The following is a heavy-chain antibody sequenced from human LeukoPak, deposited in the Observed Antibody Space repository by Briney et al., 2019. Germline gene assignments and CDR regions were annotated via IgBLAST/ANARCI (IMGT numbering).Heavy chain of an antibody. CDR1: GFTVSSNY. D-gene: IGHD3-22*01. CDR3: ARDRSGYYLDAFDI. V-gene: IGHV3-53*01. CDR2: IYSGGST. J-gene: IGHJ3*02. Sequence: PGGSLRLSCAASGFTVSSNYMSWVRQAPGKELEWVSVIYSGGSTYYADSVKGRFTISRDNSKNTLYLQMNSLRAEDTAVYYCARDRSGYYLDAFDIWGQGTMVTVSS.